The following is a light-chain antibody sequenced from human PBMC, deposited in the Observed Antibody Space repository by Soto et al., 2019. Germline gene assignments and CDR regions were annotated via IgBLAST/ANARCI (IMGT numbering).Light chain of an antibody. V-gene: IGKV1-5*01. Sequence: DIQMTQSPSTLSASIGDRITITCRASQNINTWLAWYQQKPGRDPKVLIYDASSLESGVPSRISGSGSGTEFILTISSLQLDDFASYYCHQYYGYPYTFGQGIKLEIK. CDR2: DAS. CDR3: HQYYGYPYT. CDR1: QNINTW. J-gene: IGKJ2*01.